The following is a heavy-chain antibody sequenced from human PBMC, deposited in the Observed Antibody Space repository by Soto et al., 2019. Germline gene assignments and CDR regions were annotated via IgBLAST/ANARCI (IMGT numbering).Heavy chain of an antibody. CDR3: ASDLVGASDSYGLDV. V-gene: IGHV3-33*01. D-gene: IGHD1-26*01. J-gene: IGHJ6*02. CDR1: GFTFSNYG. Sequence: PGGSLRLSCAASGFTFSNYGMHWFRQAPGKGLEWVAIIWHDGNNKYYADSVRGRFIISRDNSKDRLYLQMNSLRAEDTAVYYCASDLVGASDSYGLDVWGQGTPVTVSS. CDR2: IWHDGNNK.